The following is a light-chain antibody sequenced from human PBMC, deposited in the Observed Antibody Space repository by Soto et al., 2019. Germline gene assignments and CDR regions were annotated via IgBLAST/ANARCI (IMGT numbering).Light chain of an antibody. J-gene: IGLJ1*01. CDR3: SSSASNYNYV. CDR1: SSDVGKYNS. CDR2: EVN. Sequence: QSVLTQPPSASVSPGQSVTISCTGTSSDVGKYNSVSWYQQHPGKAPKLIIYEVNKRPSGVPDRFSGSKSGNTASLTVSGLQADDEADYFCSSSASNYNYVFGTGTKVTVL. V-gene: IGLV2-8*01.